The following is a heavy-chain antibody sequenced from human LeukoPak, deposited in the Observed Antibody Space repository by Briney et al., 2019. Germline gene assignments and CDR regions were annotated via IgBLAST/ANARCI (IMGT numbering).Heavy chain of an antibody. J-gene: IGHJ4*02. V-gene: IGHV4-59*01. CDR2: IYYSGST. Sequence: SETLSLTCTVSGGSISSYYWSWIRQPPGKGLEWIGYIYYSGSTNYNPSLKSRVTISVDTSKNQFSLKLSSVTAADTAVYYCARARPLYSSSLLIDYWGQGTLVTVSS. CDR3: ARARPLYSSSLLIDY. D-gene: IGHD6-6*01. CDR1: GGSISSYY.